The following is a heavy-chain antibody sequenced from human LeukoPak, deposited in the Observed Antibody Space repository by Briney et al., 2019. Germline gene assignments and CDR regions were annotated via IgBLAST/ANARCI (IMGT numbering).Heavy chain of an antibody. CDR1: GGSFSGYY. D-gene: IGHD6-19*01. Sequence: PSETLSLTCAVYGGSFSGYYWSWIRQPPGKGLEWIGEINHSGSTNYNPSLKSRVTISVDTSKNQFSLKLSSVTAADTAVYYCARRAPRQWLVSDAFDIWGQGTMVTVSS. CDR2: INHSGST. CDR3: ARRAPRQWLVSDAFDI. J-gene: IGHJ3*02. V-gene: IGHV4-34*01.